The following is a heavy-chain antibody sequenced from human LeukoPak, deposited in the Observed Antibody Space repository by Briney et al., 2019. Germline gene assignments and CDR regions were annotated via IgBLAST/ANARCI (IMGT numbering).Heavy chain of an antibody. J-gene: IGHJ4*02. Sequence: PGGSLRLSCAASGFTFSSYWMSWVRQAPGKGLEWVANIKQDGSEKYYVDSVKGRFTISRDNAKNSLYLQMNSLRAEDTAVYYCARDGDKVGAVVEYWGQGTLVTVSS. CDR3: ARDGDKVGAVVEY. CDR2: IKQDGSEK. D-gene: IGHD1-26*01. V-gene: IGHV3-7*01. CDR1: GFTFSSYW.